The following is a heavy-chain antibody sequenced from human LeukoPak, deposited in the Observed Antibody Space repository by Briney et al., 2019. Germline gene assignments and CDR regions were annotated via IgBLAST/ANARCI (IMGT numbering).Heavy chain of an antibody. CDR2: IKQDESEK. Sequence: PGGSLRLSCEASGFTFSSYWMSWVRQAPGKGLEWVANIKQDESEKYYVDSVKGRFTISRDNAKNSLYLQMNSLRAEDTAVYYCARGELLPDWGQGTLVTVSS. D-gene: IGHD1-26*01. CDR1: GFTFSSYW. J-gene: IGHJ4*02. V-gene: IGHV3-7*01. CDR3: ARGELLPD.